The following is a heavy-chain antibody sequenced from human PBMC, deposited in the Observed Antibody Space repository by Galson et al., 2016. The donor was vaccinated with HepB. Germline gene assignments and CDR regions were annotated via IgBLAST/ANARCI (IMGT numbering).Heavy chain of an antibody. J-gene: IGHJ4*02. D-gene: IGHD2-15*01. CDR1: GYTFTNYY. CDR2: INPSGGST. CDR3: ARGGYCNGGNCYPEAHLAY. Sequence: SVKVSCKASGYTFTNYYMHWVRQAPGQGLEWMGMINPSGGSTTYAQKFQGRVTMTTDTSASAVHMELSSLRSDDAAVYYCARGGYCNGGNCYPEAHLAYWGQGTLITVSS. V-gene: IGHV1-46*01.